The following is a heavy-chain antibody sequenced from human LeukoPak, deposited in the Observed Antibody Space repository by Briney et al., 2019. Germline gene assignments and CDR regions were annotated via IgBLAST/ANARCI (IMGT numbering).Heavy chain of an antibody. CDR2: INPNSGGT. Sequence: ASVKVSCKASGYTFTGYYMHWVRQAPGQGLEWMGWINPNSGGTNYAQKFQGRVTMTRDTSISAAYMELSRLRSDDTAVYYCARDDFDWFHPTDYWGQGTLVTVSS. CDR1: GYTFTGYY. J-gene: IGHJ4*02. D-gene: IGHD3-9*01. V-gene: IGHV1-2*02. CDR3: ARDDFDWFHPTDY.